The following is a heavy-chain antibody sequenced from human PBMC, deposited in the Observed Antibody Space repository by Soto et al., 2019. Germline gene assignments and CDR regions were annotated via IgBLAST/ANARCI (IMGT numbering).Heavy chain of an antibody. Sequence: SVKVSCKASGGTFSSYAISWVRQAPGQGLEWMGGIIPIFGTANYAQKFQGRVTITADESTSTAYMELSSLRSEDTAVYYCARAGYEXYYYDSSGYYHYYGMDVWGQGTTVTVSS. CDR2: IIPIFGTA. CDR1: GGTFSSYA. CDR3: ARAGYEXYYYDSSGYYHYYGMDV. D-gene: IGHD3-22*01. J-gene: IGHJ6*02. V-gene: IGHV1-69*13.